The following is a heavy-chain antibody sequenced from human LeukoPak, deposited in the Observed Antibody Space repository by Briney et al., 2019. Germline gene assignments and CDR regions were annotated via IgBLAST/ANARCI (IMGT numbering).Heavy chain of an antibody. CDR1: GFTFSSYE. CDR3: ARGSELLWFGESSPYFDY. J-gene: IGHJ4*02. V-gene: IGHV3-48*03. D-gene: IGHD3-10*01. CDR2: ISSSGSTI. Sequence: GGSLRLSCAASGFTFSSYEMNWVRQAPGKGLEWVSYISSSGSTIYYADSVKGRFTISRDNAKNSLYLQMNSLRAEDTAVYYCARGSELLWFGESSPYFDYWGQGTLVTVSS.